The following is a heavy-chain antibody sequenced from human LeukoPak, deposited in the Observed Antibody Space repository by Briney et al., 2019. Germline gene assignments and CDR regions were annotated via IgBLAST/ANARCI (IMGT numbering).Heavy chain of an antibody. J-gene: IGHJ4*02. V-gene: IGHV3-23*01. CDR1: GFTFSSYA. CDR2: ISGNGVTT. Sequence: GGSLRLSCAASGFTFSSYAMSWVRQAPGKGLEWVSAISGNGVTTYYADSVQGRFTISRDNSKNILYLQMNSLRAEDTAVYYCAKGSLKFDYWGQGTLVTVSS. CDR3: AKGSLKFDY.